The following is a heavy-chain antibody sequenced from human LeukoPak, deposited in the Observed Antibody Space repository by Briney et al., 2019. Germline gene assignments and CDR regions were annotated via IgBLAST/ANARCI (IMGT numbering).Heavy chain of an antibody. D-gene: IGHD3-10*01. CDR2: IRYDGSNK. Sequence: GGSLRLSCAASGFTFSSYGMHWVRQAPGKGLEWVAFIRYDGSNKYYADSVKGRFTISRDNSKNTLYLQMNSLRAEDTAVYYCARDRVVRGVITPYYFDYWGQGTLVTVSS. CDR3: ARDRVVRGVITPYYFDY. J-gene: IGHJ4*02. V-gene: IGHV3-30*02. CDR1: GFTFSSYG.